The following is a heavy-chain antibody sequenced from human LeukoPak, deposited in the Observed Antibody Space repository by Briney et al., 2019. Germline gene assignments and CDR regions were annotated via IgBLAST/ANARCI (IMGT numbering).Heavy chain of an antibody. CDR3: ARDRGPYGSGSFPDY. CDR1: GGTFSSYA. CDR2: IIPIFGTA. J-gene: IGHJ4*02. Sequence: SVKVSCKASGGTFSSYAISWVRQAPGQGLEWMGGIIPIFGTANYAQKFQGRVTITADESTSTAYMELSSLRSEDAAVYYCARDRGPYGSGSFPDYWGQGTLVTVSS. D-gene: IGHD3-10*01. V-gene: IGHV1-69*13.